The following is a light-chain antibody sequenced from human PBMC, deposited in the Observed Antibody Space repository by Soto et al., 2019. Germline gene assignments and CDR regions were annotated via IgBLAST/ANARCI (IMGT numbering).Light chain of an antibody. V-gene: IGLV1-44*01. Sequence: QSVLTQPPSASGTPGQRVTISCSGSSYNIGSNTVNWYQQLPGTAPKLLIYSNNQRPSGVPDRFSGSKSGTSASLAISGLQSEDEADYYCPAWDDSLNGYVFATGTKVTVL. CDR3: PAWDDSLNGYV. CDR2: SNN. CDR1: SYNIGSNT. J-gene: IGLJ1*01.